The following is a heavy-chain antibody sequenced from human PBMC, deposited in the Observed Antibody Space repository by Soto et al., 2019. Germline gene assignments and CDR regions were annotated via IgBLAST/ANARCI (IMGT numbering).Heavy chain of an antibody. J-gene: IGHJ4*02. D-gene: IGHD3-16*01. Sequence: QVQLQESAPGLVKPSQTLSPTCIFSGGSISSGGYYWSWIRQHQGKGLEWIGYIYYSGSTYYNPSLKSRVTISVDTSKNQFSLKLSSVTAADTAVYYCARLNFGGALYWGQGTLVTVSS. CDR2: IYYSGST. CDR1: GGSISSGGYY. CDR3: ARLNFGGALY. V-gene: IGHV4-31*03.